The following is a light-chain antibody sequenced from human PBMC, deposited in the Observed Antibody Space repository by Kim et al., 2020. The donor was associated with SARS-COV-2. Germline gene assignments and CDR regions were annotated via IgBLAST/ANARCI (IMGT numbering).Light chain of an antibody. J-gene: IGLJ3*02. CDR1: SGHSSYA. CDR2: LNSDGSH. Sequence: ASVKLTCTLSSGHSSYAIAWHQQQPEKGPRYLMKLNSDGSHSKGDGIPDRFSGSSSGAERYLTISSLQSEDEADYYCQTWGTGILVFGGGTKL. CDR3: QTWGTGILV. V-gene: IGLV4-69*01.